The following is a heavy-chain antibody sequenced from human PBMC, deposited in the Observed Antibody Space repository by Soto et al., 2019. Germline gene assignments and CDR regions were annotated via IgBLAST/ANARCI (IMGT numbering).Heavy chain of an antibody. CDR2: IIPIFGTA. Sequence: QGQLGQSGAEVQKPGSSVKVSGKAAVGTFSSYAISWVRQAPGQGLEWMGGIIPIFGTANYAQKFQGRVMFTAEKSTSTAYMELSSLRSEDTAVYYCASAGGIDSPIDYWGQGTLVTVSS. D-gene: IGHD3-16*01. CDR1: VGTFSSYA. J-gene: IGHJ4*02. V-gene: IGHV1-69*06. CDR3: ASAGGIDSPIDY.